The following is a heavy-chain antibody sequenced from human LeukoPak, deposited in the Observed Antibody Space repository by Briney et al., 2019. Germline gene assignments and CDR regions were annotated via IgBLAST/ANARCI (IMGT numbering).Heavy chain of an antibody. V-gene: IGHV3-48*03. CDR2: LSSSRSTN. CDR3: ARNWVPSGYSYGIDV. CDR1: GIPFTN. Sequence: GGSLRLSCAASGIPFTNFWVRQAPGKGLEWVSYLSSSRSTNYYADSVKGRFTISRDNAKNSLYLQMSSLRVEDTAVYYCARNWVPSGYSYGIDVWGQGTTVTVSS. J-gene: IGHJ6*02. D-gene: IGHD3-16*01.